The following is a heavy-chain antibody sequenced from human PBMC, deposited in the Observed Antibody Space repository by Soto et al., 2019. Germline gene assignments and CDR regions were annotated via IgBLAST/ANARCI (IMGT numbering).Heavy chain of an antibody. Sequence: SVKVSCTSSVGTFSIYAISCVRQAAGQGLDWMGGIIPIFGTANYAQKFQGRVTITADESTSTAYMELSSLRSEDTAVYYCARDRDIVATIPYYYYGMDVWGQGTTVNVS. CDR3: ARDRDIVATIPYYYYGMDV. J-gene: IGHJ6*02. CDR2: IIPIFGTA. CDR1: VGTFSIYA. D-gene: IGHD5-12*01. V-gene: IGHV1-69*01.